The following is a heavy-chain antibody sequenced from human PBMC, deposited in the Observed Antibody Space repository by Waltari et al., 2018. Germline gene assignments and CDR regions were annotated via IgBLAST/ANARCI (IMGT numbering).Heavy chain of an antibody. D-gene: IGHD3-9*01. CDR1: GGTITGHH. Sequence: QVHLQESGLGLVKPSETLALTCTVSGGTITGHHWGWVRQPPGMGLEWIGYMYYTGRVNFTPSFRSRITMSVDTSKNLFFLNLSSVTAADTAMYYCVRDRGGLTHFDWFLSVWGQGKMVLVSS. V-gene: IGHV4-59*11. CDR2: MYYTGRV. CDR3: VRDRGGLTHFDWFLSV. J-gene: IGHJ3*01.